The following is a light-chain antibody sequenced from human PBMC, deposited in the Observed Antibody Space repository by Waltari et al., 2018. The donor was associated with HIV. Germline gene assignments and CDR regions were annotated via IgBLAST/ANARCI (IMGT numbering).Light chain of an antibody. CDR1: SSNIGNNY. CDR2: NNK. Sequence: QSVLTQPPSVSAAPGQQVTISCSGSSSNIGNNYVSWYQQPPGTAPKLLIYNNKKRPSGIPDRFSGSKSGTSATLSITGLQTGDEADYYCGTWDSSLSASVVFGGGTKLTVL. V-gene: IGLV1-51*01. J-gene: IGLJ2*01. CDR3: GTWDSSLSASVV.